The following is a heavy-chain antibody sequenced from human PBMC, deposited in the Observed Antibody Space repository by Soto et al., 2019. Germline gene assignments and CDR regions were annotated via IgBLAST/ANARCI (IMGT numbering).Heavy chain of an antibody. Sequence: SETLSLTCTVSGGSISSYYWSWIRQPPGKGLEWIGYIYYSGSTNYNPSLKSRVTISVDTSKNQFSLKLSSVTAADTAVYYCARHFNAATVDWFDPWGQGTLVTVSS. CDR1: GGSISSYY. V-gene: IGHV4-59*08. CDR3: ARHFNAATVDWFDP. J-gene: IGHJ5*02. CDR2: IYYSGST. D-gene: IGHD4-17*01.